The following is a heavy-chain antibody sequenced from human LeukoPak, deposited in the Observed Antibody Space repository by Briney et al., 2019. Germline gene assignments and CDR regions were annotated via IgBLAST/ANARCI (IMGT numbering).Heavy chain of an antibody. CDR1: GYTFTSYD. Sequence: ASVKVSCKASGYTFTSYDINWVRQATGQGLEWMGWMNPNSGNTGYAQKLQGRVTMTTDTSTSTACMELRSLRSDDTAVHYCARAVGYYYDSSGYYAKNYYYYMDVWGKGTTVTVSS. V-gene: IGHV1-8*02. D-gene: IGHD3-22*01. J-gene: IGHJ6*03. CDR3: ARAVGYYYDSSGYYAKNYYYYMDV. CDR2: MNPNSGNT.